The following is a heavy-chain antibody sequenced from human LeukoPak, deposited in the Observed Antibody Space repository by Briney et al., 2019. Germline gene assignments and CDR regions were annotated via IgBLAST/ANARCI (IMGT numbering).Heavy chain of an antibody. V-gene: IGHV3-7*01. Sequence: GGSLRLACVVSGVSVGSDWMSWIRQAPGKGLESVATITPDGSAKYYVDSVNGRFTISKDYAKNSLYLQMNTLRAEDTAVYYCASLDSSGYYPYLLNYYYYGMDVWGQGTTVTVSS. J-gene: IGHJ6*02. CDR2: ITPDGSAK. CDR3: ASLDSSGYYPYLLNYYYYGMDV. CDR1: GVSVGSDW. D-gene: IGHD3-22*01.